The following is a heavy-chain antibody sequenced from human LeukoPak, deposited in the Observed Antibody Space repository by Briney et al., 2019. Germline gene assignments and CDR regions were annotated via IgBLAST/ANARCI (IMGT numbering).Heavy chain of an antibody. CDR2: ISWNSGTI. Sequence: GGSLRLSCAASGFTFDNYAMNWVRQVPGKGLEWLSLISWNSGTIGYADSVKGRFTISRDNANNFLYLQMNSLRAEDTALYYCARAYKDRSLAGKKEFFQHWGQGTLVTVSS. D-gene: IGHD6-19*01. CDR1: GFTFDNYA. J-gene: IGHJ1*01. CDR3: ARAYKDRSLAGKKEFFQH. V-gene: IGHV3-9*01.